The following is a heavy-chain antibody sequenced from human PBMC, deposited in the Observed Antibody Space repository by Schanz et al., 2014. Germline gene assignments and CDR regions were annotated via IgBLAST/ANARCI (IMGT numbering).Heavy chain of an antibody. Sequence: EVQLVESGGGLIHPGGSLRLSCAVSGFTVSTNYMTGVGQAPGKGLEGVSVLYTGGSTFYAGSVRGRFFISRDSSKNTLFLHMNSLRAEDTAVYYCVRDAGRDGYNLAFDVWGQGTLVTVSS. J-gene: IGHJ3*01. CDR2: LYTGGST. CDR1: GFTVSTNY. CDR3: VRDAGRDGYNLAFDV. D-gene: IGHD1-1*01. V-gene: IGHV3-53*01.